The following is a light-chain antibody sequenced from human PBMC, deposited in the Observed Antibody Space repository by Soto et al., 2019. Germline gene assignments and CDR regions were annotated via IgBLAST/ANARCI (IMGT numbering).Light chain of an antibody. CDR2: KAS. Sequence: VHMTQSDSTLSASVGCRVTIACRASQSISSWLAWYQQKKGKAPKLLIYKASRLESGVPSRFSGSGSGTEFTLTISSLQTDDFATYYCQQYNSYSRTFGQGTKVDI. CDR3: QQYNSYSRT. CDR1: QSISSW. V-gene: IGKV1-5*03. J-gene: IGKJ1*01.